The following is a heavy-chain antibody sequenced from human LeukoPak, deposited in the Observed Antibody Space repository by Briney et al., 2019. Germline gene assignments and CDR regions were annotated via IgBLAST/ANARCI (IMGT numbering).Heavy chain of an antibody. D-gene: IGHD6-6*01. Sequence: GGSLRLSCAASGFTFSSYAMSWVRQAPGRGLEWVSAISGSGGSTYYADSVKGRFTISRDNSKNTLYLQMNSLRAEDTAVYYCAKDRGWQQLVPNWGQGTLVTVSS. CDR2: ISGSGGST. CDR3: AKDRGWQQLVPN. CDR1: GFTFSSYA. J-gene: IGHJ4*02. V-gene: IGHV3-23*01.